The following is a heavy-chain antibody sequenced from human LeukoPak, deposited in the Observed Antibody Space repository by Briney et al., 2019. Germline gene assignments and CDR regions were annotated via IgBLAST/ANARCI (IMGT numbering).Heavy chain of an antibody. J-gene: IGHJ4*02. CDR2: IYYSGST. V-gene: IGHV4-59*01. CDR1: GGSIGSDY. Sequence: SETLSLTCTVSGGSIGSDYWTWIRQPPGKGLEWIGYIYYSGSTNYNPSLKSRVTISVDTSKNQFSLKLSSVTAADTAVYYCARAAVPYYFDYWGQGTLVTVSS. D-gene: IGHD2-2*01. CDR3: ARAAVPYYFDY.